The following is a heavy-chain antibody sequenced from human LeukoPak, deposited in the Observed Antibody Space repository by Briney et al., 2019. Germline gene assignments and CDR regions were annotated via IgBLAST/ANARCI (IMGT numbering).Heavy chain of an antibody. D-gene: IGHD2-15*01. V-gene: IGHV3-33*08. CDR1: GFTFSSYS. CDR3: ARRGSPGDYYYYGMDV. J-gene: IGHJ6*02. Sequence: PGGSLRLSCAASGFTFSSYSMNWVRQAPGKGLERVAVIWYDGSNKYYADSVKGRFTISRDNSKTTLYLQMNSLRAEDTAVYYCARRGSPGDYYYYGMDVWGQGTTVTVSS. CDR2: IWYDGSNK.